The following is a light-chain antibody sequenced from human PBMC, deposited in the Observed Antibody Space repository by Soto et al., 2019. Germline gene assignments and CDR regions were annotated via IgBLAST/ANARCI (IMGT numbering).Light chain of an antibody. J-gene: IGKJ1*01. Sequence: DTPMTQSPSTLSASVGDRVTIACRASQNINSWLAWYQQKPGQAPKLLIYDASSLENGVPSRFRGRGSGTEFTLTISSLQPDDFATYYCQQYNSYSWTFGQGTEVEIK. CDR2: DAS. V-gene: IGKV1-5*01. CDR1: QNINSW. CDR3: QQYNSYSWT.